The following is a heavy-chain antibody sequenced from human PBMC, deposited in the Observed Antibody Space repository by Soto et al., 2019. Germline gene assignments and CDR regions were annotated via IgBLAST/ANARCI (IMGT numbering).Heavy chain of an antibody. Sequence: ASVKVSCKASGYTFTSYYMHWVRQAPGQGLEWMGIINPSGGSTSYAQKFQGRVTMTRDTSTSTVYMELSSLRSEDTAVYYCARTLGDSGYAYDAFDIWGQGTMVTVS. CDR3: ARTLGDSGYAYDAFDI. J-gene: IGHJ3*02. CDR2: INPSGGST. CDR1: GYTFTSYY. D-gene: IGHD5-12*01. V-gene: IGHV1-46*03.